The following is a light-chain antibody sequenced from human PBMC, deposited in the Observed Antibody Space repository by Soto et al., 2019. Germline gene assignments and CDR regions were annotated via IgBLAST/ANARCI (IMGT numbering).Light chain of an antibody. CDR3: QSADSTGTYEV. J-gene: IGLJ3*02. CDR1: VLPKQY. CDR2: KDT. V-gene: IGLV3-25*03. Sequence: SYELTQPPSVSVAPGQTARITCSGEVLPKQYAYWYQQKSGQAPVLVIFKDTERPSGIPERFSGSSSGTTGTLIISGVQAEDEADYFCQSADSTGTYEVFGGGTKLTVL.